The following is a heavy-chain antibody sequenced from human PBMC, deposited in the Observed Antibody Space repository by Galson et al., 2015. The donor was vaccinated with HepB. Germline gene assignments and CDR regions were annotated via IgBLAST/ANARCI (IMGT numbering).Heavy chain of an antibody. D-gene: IGHD3-22*01. CDR1: GDSVSSNSAA. CDR3: AREDQYYYDSSGYPY. V-gene: IGHV6-1*01. J-gene: IGHJ4*02. Sequence: CAISGDSVSSNSAAWNWIRQSPSRGLEWLGRTYYRSKWYNDYAVSVKSRITINPDTSKNQFSLQLNSVTPEDTAVYYCAREDQYYYDSSGYPYWGQGTLVTVSS. CDR2: TYYRSKWYN.